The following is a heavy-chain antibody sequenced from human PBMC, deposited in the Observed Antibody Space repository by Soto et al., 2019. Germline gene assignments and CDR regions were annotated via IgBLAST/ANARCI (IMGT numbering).Heavy chain of an antibody. J-gene: IGHJ5*02. CDR2: IHDRGST. V-gene: IGHV4-4*02. D-gene: IGHD3-9*01. CDR1: GGSISNNRW. CDR3: AGQWAAGYGAFDP. Sequence: QVKLQESGPGLEKPSGTLSLTCAVSGGSISNNRWWTWVRQAPGKGLEWIGEIHDRGSTNYNLSLKGRASVSIDRSKNQFSLEMRAVTAADTAVYYCAGQWAAGYGAFDPGGQGTLVTVSS.